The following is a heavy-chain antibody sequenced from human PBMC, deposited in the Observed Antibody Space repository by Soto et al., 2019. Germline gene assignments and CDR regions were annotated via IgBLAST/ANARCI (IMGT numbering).Heavy chain of an antibody. J-gene: IGHJ4*02. D-gene: IGHD3-3*01. Sequence: QVQLQQWGAGLLKPSETLSLTCAVYGGSFSGYYWSWIRQPPGKGLEWIGENNHSGSTNYNPSLKSRVTISGDRSKNQFSLKLSSVTAADTAVYYCARGYYDFWIGYNDYWGQGTLVTVSS. V-gene: IGHV4-34*01. CDR3: ARGYYDFWIGYNDY. CDR1: GGSFSGYY. CDR2: NNHSGST.